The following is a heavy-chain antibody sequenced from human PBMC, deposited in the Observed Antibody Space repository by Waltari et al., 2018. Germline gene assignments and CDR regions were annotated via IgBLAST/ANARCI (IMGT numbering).Heavy chain of an antibody. D-gene: IGHD5-18*01. CDR3: ARGGTYSFDAFDI. V-gene: IGHV3-74*01. J-gene: IGHJ3*02. CDR1: GFTVSGYW. CDR2: INSDGSST. Sequence: EVQLVESGGGLVQPGGSLSLSCAASGFTVSGYWMHWVRQAPGKGLVWVSRINSDGSSTSYADSVKGRFTISRDNAKKTLYLQMNSLRAEDTAVYYCARGGTYSFDAFDIWGQGTMVTVSS.